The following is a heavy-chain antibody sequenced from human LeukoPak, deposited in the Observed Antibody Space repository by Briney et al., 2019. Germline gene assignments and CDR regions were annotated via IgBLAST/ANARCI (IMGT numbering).Heavy chain of an antibody. CDR1: GFTFSSYA. J-gene: IGHJ4*02. CDR2: ISYDGSNK. Sequence: GGSLRLSCAASGFTFSSYAVHWVRQAPGKGLEWVAVISYDGSNKYYADSVKGRFTISRDNSKNTLYLQMNSLRSDDTAVYYCARDLAITPTERYFDYWGQGTLVTVSS. CDR3: ARDLAITPTERYFDY. V-gene: IGHV3-30*04. D-gene: IGHD2-15*01.